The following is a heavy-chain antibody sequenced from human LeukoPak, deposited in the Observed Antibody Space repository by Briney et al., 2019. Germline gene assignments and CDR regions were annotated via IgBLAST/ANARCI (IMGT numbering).Heavy chain of an antibody. CDR1: GGSFSGYY. J-gene: IGHJ5*02. V-gene: IGHV4-34*01. CDR3: ARDSRSGWGNWFDP. CDR2: INHSGST. Sequence: SETLSLTCAVYGGSFSGYYWSWIRQPPGKGLEWIGEINHSGSTNYNPSLKSRVTISVDTSKNQFSLKLSSVTAADTAVYYCARDSRSGWGNWFDPWGQGTLVTVSS. D-gene: IGHD6-19*01.